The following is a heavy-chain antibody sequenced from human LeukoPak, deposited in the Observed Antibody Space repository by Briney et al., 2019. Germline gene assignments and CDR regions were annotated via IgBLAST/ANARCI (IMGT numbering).Heavy chain of an antibody. CDR2: ISGSGGST. J-gene: IGHJ6*02. Sequence: PGGSLRLSCAASGFTFSSYAMSWVRQAPGKGLEWVSAISGSGGSTYYADSVEGRFTISRDNSKNTLYLQMNSLRAEDTAVYYCAKVDDILTGQSYYYYGMDVWGQGTTVTVSS. CDR3: AKVDDILTGQSYYYYGMDV. D-gene: IGHD3-9*01. CDR1: GFTFSSYA. V-gene: IGHV3-23*01.